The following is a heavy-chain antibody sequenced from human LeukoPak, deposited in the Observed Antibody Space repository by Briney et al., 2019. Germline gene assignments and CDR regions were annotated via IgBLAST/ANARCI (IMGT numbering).Heavy chain of an antibody. Sequence: GGSLRLSCAASGFTFSTCAMHWVRQAPGKGLEYVAAISGNGDSTYYANSVKGRFTISRDNSKNTLYLQMGSLRPEDMAVYYCAREVYAGNSFDPWGQGTLVTVSS. CDR3: AREVYAGNSFDP. CDR1: GFTFSTCA. CDR2: ISGNGDST. J-gene: IGHJ5*02. D-gene: IGHD2-8*01. V-gene: IGHV3-64*01.